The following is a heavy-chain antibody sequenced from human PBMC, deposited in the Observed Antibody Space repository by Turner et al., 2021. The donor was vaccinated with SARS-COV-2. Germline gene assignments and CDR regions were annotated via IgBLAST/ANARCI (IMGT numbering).Heavy chain of an antibody. Sequence: QVQLVESGGGVVQPGRSLRLSCAASAFTFSIYSMHWVRQAPCKGREWVAFISYDGSYKYYADSVKGRFTISRDNSKNTLYLQMNSLRAEDTAVYYCARARNYSSSWYGVDVPFDPWGQGTLVTVSS. J-gene: IGHJ5*02. CDR1: AFTFSIYS. D-gene: IGHD6-13*01. CDR2: ISYDGSYK. V-gene: IGHV3-30-3*01. CDR3: ARARNYSSSWYGVDVPFDP.